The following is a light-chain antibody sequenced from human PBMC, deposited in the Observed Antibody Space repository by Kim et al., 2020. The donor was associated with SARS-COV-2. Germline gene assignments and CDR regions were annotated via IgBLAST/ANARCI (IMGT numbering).Light chain of an antibody. CDR3: CSYAGSNTWV. J-gene: IGLJ3*02. CDR2: DVN. V-gene: IGLV2-11*01. CDR1: SSDVGGYNS. Sequence: GQSCTIACTGTSSDVGGYNSVSWYQQHPGKAPKLMIYDVNKRPSGVPDRFSGSKSGNTASLTISGLQAEDEAYYSCCSYAGSNTWVFGGGTQLTVL.